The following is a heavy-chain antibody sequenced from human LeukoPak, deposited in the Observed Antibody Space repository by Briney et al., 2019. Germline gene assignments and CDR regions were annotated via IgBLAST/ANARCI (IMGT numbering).Heavy chain of an antibody. CDR1: GGSISSYY. J-gene: IGHJ5*02. V-gene: IGHV4-59*01. CDR2: IYYSGST. D-gene: IGHD3-10*01. Sequence: SETLSLTCTVSGGSISSYYWSWIRQPPGKGLEWIGYIYYSGSTNYNPSLKSRVTISVDTSKNQFSLKLSSVTAADTAVYYCARPRKGLWFGEPNWFDPWGQGTLVTVSS. CDR3: ARPRKGLWFGEPNWFDP.